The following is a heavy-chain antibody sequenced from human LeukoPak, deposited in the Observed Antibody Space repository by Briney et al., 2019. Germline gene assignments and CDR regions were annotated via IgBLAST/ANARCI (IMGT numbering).Heavy chain of an antibody. CDR1: GYTFTSYG. Sequence: ASVKVSCKASGYTFTSYGISWVRQAPGQGLEWMGWISAYNGNTNYAQKLQGRVTMTTDTSTSTAYMEPRSLRSDDTAVYYCARLLFTVTSRDLDYWGQGTLVTVSS. D-gene: IGHD4-17*01. V-gene: IGHV1-18*04. CDR3: ARLLFTVTSRDLDY. CDR2: ISAYNGNT. J-gene: IGHJ4*02.